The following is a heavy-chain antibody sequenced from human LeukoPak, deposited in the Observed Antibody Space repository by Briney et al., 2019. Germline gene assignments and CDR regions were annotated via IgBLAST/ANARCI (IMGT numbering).Heavy chain of an antibody. J-gene: IGHJ6*02. CDR1: GFTFSSYW. CDR3: ATTSTIFGVYYGMDV. V-gene: IGHV3-74*01. CDR2: INSDGSST. D-gene: IGHD3-3*01. Sequence: GGSLRLSCAASGFTFSSYWMHWVRQAPGKGLVWVSRINSDGSSTSYADSVKGRFTISRDNAKNTLYLQMNSLRAEDTAVYYCATTSTIFGVYYGMDVWGQGTTVTISS.